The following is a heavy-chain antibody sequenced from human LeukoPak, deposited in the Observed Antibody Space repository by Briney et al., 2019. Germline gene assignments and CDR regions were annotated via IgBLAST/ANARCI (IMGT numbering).Heavy chain of an antibody. Sequence: SETLSLTCTVSGGSISSSNHYWGWVRQTPGKGLEWIGSVYYSGRSYYTGSLKSRATISVDTPKEQISLKLNSVTAADTAVYFCVREYTYDYVWGSYSQTHIDSWGQGTLVTVSS. CDR1: GGSISSSNHY. J-gene: IGHJ4*02. CDR2: VYYSGRS. V-gene: IGHV4-39*07. D-gene: IGHD3-16*01. CDR3: VREYTYDYVWGSYSQTHIDS.